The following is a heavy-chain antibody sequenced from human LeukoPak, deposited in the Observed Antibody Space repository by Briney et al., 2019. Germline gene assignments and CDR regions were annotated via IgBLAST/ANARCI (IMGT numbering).Heavy chain of an antibody. Sequence: GGSLRLSCAASGFTFSSYWMHWVRQAPGKGLVWVSRINSDGSSTSYADSVKGRFTISRDNAKNSLYLQMNSLRVEDTAFYYCASDTYGGFRYFDLWGRGTLVTVSS. V-gene: IGHV3-74*01. J-gene: IGHJ2*01. CDR3: ASDTYGGFRYFDL. CDR2: INSDGSST. CDR1: GFTFSSYW. D-gene: IGHD3-10*01.